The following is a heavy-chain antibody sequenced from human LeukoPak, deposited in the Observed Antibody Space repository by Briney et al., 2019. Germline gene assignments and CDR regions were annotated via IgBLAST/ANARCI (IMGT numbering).Heavy chain of an antibody. Sequence: PSETLSLTCAVSGHSISNHIYYWEWIRQTPGKGLEWIAPAYYTGNAYYNPSLKSRVTISVDTSDNRFSLHLSSVNAADTAIYHRAGLRPLSGHRRAFHIWGQRTLVTVSS. D-gene: IGHD1-14*01. J-gene: IGHJ3*02. V-gene: IGHV4-39*01. CDR2: AYYTGNA. CDR1: GHSISNHIYY. CDR3: AGLRPLSGHRRAFHI.